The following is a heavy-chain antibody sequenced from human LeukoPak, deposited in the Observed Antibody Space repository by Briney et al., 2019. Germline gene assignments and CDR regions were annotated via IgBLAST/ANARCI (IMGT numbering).Heavy chain of an antibody. Sequence: SETLSLTCTVSGGSISSGDYYWSWIRQPPGKGLEWIGYISYSGSTYYNPSLKSRVTMSVDTSKNQFSLKLSSVTAADTAVYYCARSSGWYGGFDYWGQGTLVTVSS. CDR1: GGSISSGDYY. D-gene: IGHD6-19*01. CDR3: ARSSGWYGGFDY. J-gene: IGHJ4*02. V-gene: IGHV4-30-4*02. CDR2: ISYSGST.